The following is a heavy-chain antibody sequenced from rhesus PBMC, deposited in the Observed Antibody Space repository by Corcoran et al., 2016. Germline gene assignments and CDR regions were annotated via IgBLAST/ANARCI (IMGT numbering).Heavy chain of an antibody. CDR1: GGSISSGYYY. Sequence: QVQLQESGPGLVKPSETLSLTCAVSGGSISSGYYYWSWIRQPPGKGLEWIGYITYSGRTSYNPALKSRVTISRDTSKTQFSLKLSSVTAADTAVYYCASSYSGYSFYWGQGVLVTVSS. CDR3: ASSYSGYSFY. J-gene: IGHJ4*01. CDR2: ITYSGRT. D-gene: IGHD5-24*01. V-gene: IGHV4-122*02.